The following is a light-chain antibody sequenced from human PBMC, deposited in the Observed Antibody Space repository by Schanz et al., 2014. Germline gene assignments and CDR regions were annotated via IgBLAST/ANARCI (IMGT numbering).Light chain of an antibody. CDR2: EGT. J-gene: IGLJ2*01. V-gene: IGLV2-23*01. Sequence: QSALTQPASVSGSPGQSITISCTGTSSDVGVYNYVSWYQQHPGKAPKLMIYEGTKRPSGVSNRFSGSESGNTASLTISGLQAEDEAGYYCCSYAGSDSWVFGGGTKLTVL. CDR3: CSYAGSDSWV. CDR1: SSDVGVYNY.